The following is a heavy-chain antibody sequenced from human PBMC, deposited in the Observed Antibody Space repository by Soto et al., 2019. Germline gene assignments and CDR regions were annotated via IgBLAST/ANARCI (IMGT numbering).Heavy chain of an antibody. Sequence: EVQLVESGGGLVKPGGSLRLSCAASGFTFSSYSMNWVRQAPGKGLEWVSSISSSSSYIYYADSVKGRFTISRDNAKNSLYLQMNSLRAEDTAVYYCARGYCSSTSCAYYYYYYMDVWGKGTTVTVSS. D-gene: IGHD2-2*01. J-gene: IGHJ6*03. CDR2: ISSSSSYI. V-gene: IGHV3-21*01. CDR1: GFTFSSYS. CDR3: ARGYCSSTSCAYYYYYYMDV.